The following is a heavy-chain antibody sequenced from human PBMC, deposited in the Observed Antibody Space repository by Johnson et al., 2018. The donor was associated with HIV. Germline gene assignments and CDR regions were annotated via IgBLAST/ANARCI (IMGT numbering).Heavy chain of an antibody. CDR2: ISWNTASI. V-gene: IGHV3-9*01. J-gene: IGHJ3*02. Sequence: VQLVESGGGLVQPGGSLRLSCGASGFTFSNYAMSWVRQALGKGLEWVAAISWNTASIGYADSVKGRFTISRDNAKRSLFLQMNSLRAEDTALYYCAKAAKIVVVIAAIDIWGQGTKVTVSS. D-gene: IGHD3-22*01. CDR1: GFTFSNYA. CDR3: AKAAKIVVVIAAIDI.